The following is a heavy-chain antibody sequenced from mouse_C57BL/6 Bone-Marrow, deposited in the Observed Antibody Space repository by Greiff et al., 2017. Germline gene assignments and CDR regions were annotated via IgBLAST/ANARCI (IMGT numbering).Heavy chain of an antibody. Sequence: EVKVVESGGDLVKPGGSLKLSCAASGFTFSSYGMSWVRQTPDKRLEWVATISSGGSYTYYPDSVKGRFTISRDNAKNTLYLQMSSLKSEDTAMYYCARRWLRPFAYWGQGTLVTVSA. CDR1: GFTFSSYG. D-gene: IGHD2-2*01. CDR2: ISSGGSYT. V-gene: IGHV5-6*02. J-gene: IGHJ3*01. CDR3: ARRWLRPFAY.